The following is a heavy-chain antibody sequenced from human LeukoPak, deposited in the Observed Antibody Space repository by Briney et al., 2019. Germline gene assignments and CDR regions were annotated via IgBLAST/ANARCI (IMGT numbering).Heavy chain of an antibody. CDR1: GFTFSSYG. D-gene: IGHD2-2*01. Sequence: GGSLRLSCAASGFTFSSYGMHWVRQAPGKGLEWVAVISYDGSNKYYADSVKGRFTISRDNSKNTLYLQMNSLRAEDTAVYYCARGYCSSTDCHLARHFEYWGQGTLVTVSS. J-gene: IGHJ4*02. CDR3: ARGYCSSTDCHLARHFEY. CDR2: ISYDGSNK. V-gene: IGHV3-30*03.